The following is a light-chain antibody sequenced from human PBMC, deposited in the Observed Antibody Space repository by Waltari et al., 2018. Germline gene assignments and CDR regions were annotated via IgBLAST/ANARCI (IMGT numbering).Light chain of an antibody. CDR1: SSAVGGYNY. CDR2: EVS. J-gene: IGLJ2*01. Sequence: QSALTQPPSASGSPGQSVTISCTGTSSAVGGYNYVSWYQQHPGKAPKLMIYEVSKRPSGVPDRFSGSKSGNTASLTVSGLQAEDEADYYCSSYAGSNFVVFGGGTKLTVL. CDR3: SSYAGSNFVV. V-gene: IGLV2-8*01.